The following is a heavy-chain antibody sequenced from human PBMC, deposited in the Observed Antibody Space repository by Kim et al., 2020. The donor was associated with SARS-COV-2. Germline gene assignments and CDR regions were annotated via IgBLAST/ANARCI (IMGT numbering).Heavy chain of an antibody. J-gene: IGHJ4*02. CDR2: T. D-gene: IGHD3-10*01. Sequence: TTHADSVKGRFTNSRDNAKITLYLRMNSLRAEDTAVYYCARPMVRGCPDYWGQGTLVTVSS. V-gene: IGHV3-74*01. CDR3: ARPMVRGCPDY.